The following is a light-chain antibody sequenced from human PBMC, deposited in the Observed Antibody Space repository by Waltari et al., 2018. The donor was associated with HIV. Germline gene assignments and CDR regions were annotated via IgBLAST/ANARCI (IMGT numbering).Light chain of an antibody. J-gene: IGLJ2*01. CDR3: CSRDSGGDCIS. V-gene: IGLV3-19*01. Sequence: SELTHDPVVSVALGQTVRITRQGDMLVNFYACWYQLNPGQAPLLVFHGGSNRPSGVPDRFSGSSSGNTAFLTITGAQAEDEADYYCCSRDSGGDCISFGGGTKLAVL. CDR1: MLVNFY. CDR2: GGS.